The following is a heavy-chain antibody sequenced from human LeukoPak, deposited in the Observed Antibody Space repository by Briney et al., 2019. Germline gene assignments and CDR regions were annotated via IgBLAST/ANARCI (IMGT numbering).Heavy chain of an antibody. CDR1: GYTFTGYY. D-gene: IGHD3-22*01. V-gene: IGHV1-2*02. CDR2: INPNSGGT. J-gene: IGHJ3*02. Sequence: ASVKVSCKASGYTFTGYYMHWVRQAPGQGLEWMGWINPNSGGTNYAQKFQGRVTMTRDTSFSTAYMELSRLRSDDTAVYYCAIPSANYYDSSGPGGGVAFDIWGQGAMVTVSS. CDR3: AIPSANYYDSSGPGGGVAFDI.